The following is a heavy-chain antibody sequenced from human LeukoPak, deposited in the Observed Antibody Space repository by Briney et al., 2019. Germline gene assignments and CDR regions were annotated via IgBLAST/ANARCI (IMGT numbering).Heavy chain of an antibody. V-gene: IGHV3-43*01. Sequence: PGGSLRLSCAASGFTFADHTMHWVRQAPAKGLEWVSVINWDGGSTYYADSVKGRFAISRDNSRDSLYLHMTSLTTDDSALYYCARGYSDHDLAIDYWGQGTHVTVSS. CDR1: GFTFADHT. J-gene: IGHJ4*02. D-gene: IGHD5-12*01. CDR2: INWDGGST. CDR3: ARGYSDHDLAIDY.